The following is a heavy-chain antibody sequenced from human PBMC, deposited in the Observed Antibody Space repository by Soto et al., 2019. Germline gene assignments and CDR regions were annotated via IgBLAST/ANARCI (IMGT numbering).Heavy chain of an antibody. CDR3: AREKGSGSPFDY. V-gene: IGHV3-48*03. J-gene: IGHJ4*02. D-gene: IGHD3-10*01. CDR1: GFTFSSYE. CDR2: ISSSGSTI. Sequence: ESGGGLVQPGGSLRLSCAASGFTFSSYEMNWVRQAPGKGLEWVSYISSSGSTIYYADSVKGRFTISRDNAKNSLYLQMNSLRAEDTAVYYCAREKGSGSPFDYWGQGTLVTVSS.